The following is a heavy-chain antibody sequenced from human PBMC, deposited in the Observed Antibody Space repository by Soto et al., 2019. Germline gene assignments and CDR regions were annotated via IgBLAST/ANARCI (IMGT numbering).Heavy chain of an antibody. CDR2: IYYSGST. CDR1: GGSISSYY. J-gene: IGHJ3*02. V-gene: IGHV4-59*08. CDR3: ARPRNMAFDI. Sequence: SETLSLTCTVSGGSISSYYWSWIRQPPGKGLEWIGYIYYSGSTNYNPSLKSRVTISVDTSKNQLSPKLNSVTAADTAVYYCARPRNMAFDIWGQGTMVTVSS.